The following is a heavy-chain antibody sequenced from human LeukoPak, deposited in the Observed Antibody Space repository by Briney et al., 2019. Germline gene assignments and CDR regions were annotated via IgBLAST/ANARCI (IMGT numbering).Heavy chain of an antibody. CDR1: GGSFNRYY. J-gene: IGHJ4*02. D-gene: IGHD3-16*01. V-gene: IGHV4-59*01. CDR3: ARDGAPGGSAYFDY. Sequence: PSETLSLTCTVSGGSFNRYYWSWLRQPPGKGLEWIGYIYYSGSTNYNPSLKSRVSISVDTSKNQLSLKLSSVSAADTAVYYCARDGAPGGSAYFDYWGQGTLVTVSS. CDR2: IYYSGST.